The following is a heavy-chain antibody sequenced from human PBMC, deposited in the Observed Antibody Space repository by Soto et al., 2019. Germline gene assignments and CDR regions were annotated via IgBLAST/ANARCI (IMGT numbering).Heavy chain of an antibody. CDR2: AFNSGDT. V-gene: IGHV4-59*01. Sequence: QVQLRESGPGVVKASETLSLTCSVSGASISRYYWSWIRQSPGKGRGGMGYAFNSGDTGNNPSLKSRVTMAIDTSKNQVSLKLTSVTAADTAVYYCARDRSTYGGGGTGEVKENWFDPWGQGALVTVSS. J-gene: IGHJ5*02. CDR3: ARDRSTYGGGGTGEVKENWFDP. CDR1: GASISRYY. D-gene: IGHD2-8*01.